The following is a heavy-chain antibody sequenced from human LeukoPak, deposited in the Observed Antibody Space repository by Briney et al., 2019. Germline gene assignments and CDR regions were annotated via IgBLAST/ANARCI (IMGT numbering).Heavy chain of an antibody. CDR3: ARDTRRGYTGNDMPGD. CDR1: GYTFTDYY. Sequence: GASVKVSCKASGYTFTDYYIHWVRQAPGQGLEWMGWINPATGATKFAQKFQGRVTLTRDTSSSTTYMDLNSLTSDDTAVYYCARDTRRGYTGNDMPGDWGQGTLVTVSS. V-gene: IGHV1-2*02. D-gene: IGHD5-12*01. J-gene: IGHJ4*02. CDR2: INPATGAT.